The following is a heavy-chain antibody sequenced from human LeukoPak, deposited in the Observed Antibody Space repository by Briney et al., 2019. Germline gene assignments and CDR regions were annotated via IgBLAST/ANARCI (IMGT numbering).Heavy chain of an antibody. V-gene: IGHV4-34*01. Sequence: PSETLSLTCAVYGGSFSGYYWSWIRQPPGKGLEWIGEINHSGSTNYNPSLKSRVTISVDTSKNQFSLKLSSVTAADTAVYYCARDRSKLKAAFDIWGQGTMVTVSS. D-gene: IGHD3-16*02. CDR3: ARDRSKLKAAFDI. J-gene: IGHJ3*02. CDR1: GGSFSGYY. CDR2: INHSGST.